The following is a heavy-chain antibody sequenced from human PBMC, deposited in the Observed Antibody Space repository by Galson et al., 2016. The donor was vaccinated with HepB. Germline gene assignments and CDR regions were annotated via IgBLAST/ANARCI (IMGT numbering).Heavy chain of an antibody. CDR1: GFTFDDYA. Sequence: SLRLSCAASGFTFDDYAMHWVRQAPGKGLEWVSGISWNSGSIGYADSVKGRFTISRDNANNSLHLQMNSLRAEDTALYYCAKDSEGGYYYDSSGYSQLFYGMDVWGQGTTVTVSS. CDR3: AKDSEGGYYYDSSGYSQLFYGMDV. D-gene: IGHD3-22*01. J-gene: IGHJ6*02. CDR2: ISWNSGSI. V-gene: IGHV3-9*01.